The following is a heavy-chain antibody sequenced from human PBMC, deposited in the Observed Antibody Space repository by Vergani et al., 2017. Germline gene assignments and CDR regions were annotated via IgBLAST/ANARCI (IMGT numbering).Heavy chain of an antibody. D-gene: IGHD7-27*01. CDR3: ATIGDRRWGYYFDY. CDR2: IYYTGSA. J-gene: IGHJ4*02. CDR1: DDSISSGNYY. V-gene: IGHV4-30-4*01. Sequence: QVQLQESGPGLVKPSQTLSLTCAVSDDSISSGNYYWSWVRQPPGKGLEWIGYIYYTGSASYSSSLKSRLTISIDTSMRQFSLELASVTGADTAVYYCATIGDRRWGYYFDYWGQGILVTVSS.